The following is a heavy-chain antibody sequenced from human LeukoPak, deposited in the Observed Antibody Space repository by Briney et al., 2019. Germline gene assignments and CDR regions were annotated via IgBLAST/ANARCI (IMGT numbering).Heavy chain of an antibody. CDR2: ISATSTYT. CDR3: TREFCSGGSCYSGGY. CDR1: GFTFSTYS. D-gene: IGHD2-15*01. J-gene: IGHJ4*02. V-gene: IGHV3-21*01. Sequence: GGSLRLSCVASGFTFSTYSMNWFRQAPGKGLERVSSISATSTYTYYADSLKGRFIISRDNAKNSVYLQMNSLRAEDTAVYYCTREFCSGGSCYSGGYWGQGALVTVSS.